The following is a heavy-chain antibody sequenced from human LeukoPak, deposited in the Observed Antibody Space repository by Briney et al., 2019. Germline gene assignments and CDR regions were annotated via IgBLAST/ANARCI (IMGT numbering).Heavy chain of an antibody. D-gene: IGHD2-2*01. V-gene: IGHV1-2*02. J-gene: IGHJ4*02. CDR2: INPNSGGT. CDR3: ARSAGIGYCSSTSCYELDY. CDR1: GYTFTGYY. Sequence: GASVKVSCKASGYTFTGYYMHWVRQAPGQGLEWMGWINPNSGGTNYAQKFQGRVTMTRDTSISTAYMELSRLRSDDTAVYYCARSAGIGYCSSTSCYELDYWGQGTLVTVSS.